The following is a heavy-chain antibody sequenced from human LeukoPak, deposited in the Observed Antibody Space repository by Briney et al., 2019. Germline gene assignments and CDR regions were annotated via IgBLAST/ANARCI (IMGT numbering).Heavy chain of an antibody. CDR2: IVVGSGNT. V-gene: IGHV1-58*01. D-gene: IGHD4-11*01. CDR1: GFTFTTSA. Sequence: GTSVKVSCKASGFTFTTSAVQWVRQARGQRLEWMGWIVVGSGNTNYAQKFQERVIITRDMPTSTAYTELSSVRSEDTAVYYCAAGGPADYRSIYDYGMDFWGRGTTVTVSS. CDR3: AAGGPADYRSIYDYGMDF. J-gene: IGHJ6*04.